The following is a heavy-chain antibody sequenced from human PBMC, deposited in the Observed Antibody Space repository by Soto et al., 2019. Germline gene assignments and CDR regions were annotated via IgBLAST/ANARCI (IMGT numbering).Heavy chain of an antibody. CDR1: GGSISSYY. D-gene: IGHD2-15*01. J-gene: IGHJ5*02. V-gene: IGHV4-59*08. CDR2: IYYSGST. CDR3: ARHFGGTYCSGGSCYGGSWFDP. Sequence: PSETLSLTCTVSGGSISSYYWSWIRQPPGKGLEWIGYIYYSGSTNYNPSLKSRVTISVDTSKNQFSLKLSSVTAADTAVYYCARHFGGTYCSGGSCYGGSWFDPWGQGTLVTVSS.